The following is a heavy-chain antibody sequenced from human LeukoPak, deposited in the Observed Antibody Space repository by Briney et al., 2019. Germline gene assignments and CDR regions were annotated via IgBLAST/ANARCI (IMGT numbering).Heavy chain of an antibody. J-gene: IGHJ4*02. V-gene: IGHV3-23*01. CDR2: ISGSGGST. D-gene: IGHD1-26*01. CDR1: GFTFSSYG. CDR3: AKGSWELQGSLDY. Sequence: GGSLRLSCAASGFTFSSYGMSWVRQAPGKGVEGVSAISGSGGSTYYADSVKGRFTMSRDNSKNTLYLQMNSLRAEDTAVYYCAKGSWELQGSLDYWGQGTLVTVSS.